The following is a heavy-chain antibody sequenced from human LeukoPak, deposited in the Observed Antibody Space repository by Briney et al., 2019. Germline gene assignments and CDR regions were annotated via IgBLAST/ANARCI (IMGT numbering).Heavy chain of an antibody. CDR3: AREAAGYCSSTSCPRLLDY. J-gene: IGHJ4*02. CDR2: IYYSGST. Sequence: SETLSLTCTVSGGSISSYYWSWIRQPPGKGLEWIGYIYYSGSTNYNPSLKSRVTISVDTSKNQFSLKLSSVTAADTAVYYCAREAAGYCSSTSCPRLLDYWGQGTLVTVSS. D-gene: IGHD2-2*03. V-gene: IGHV4-59*01. CDR1: GGSISSYY.